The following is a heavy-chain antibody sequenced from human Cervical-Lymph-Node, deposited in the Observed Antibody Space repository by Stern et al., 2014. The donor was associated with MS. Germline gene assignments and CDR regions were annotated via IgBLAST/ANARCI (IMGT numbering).Heavy chain of an antibody. D-gene: IGHD6-19*01. Sequence: VQLVESGPEVKKPGSSVKVSCKASGGTFSSHAISWVRQAPGQGLEWVGGIIAIFGAPSYSQKFQGRVTIPAAKYTNTASMEPTSLRSDDTAVFYCARGKQWLYTTIPPFDYWGQGTLVIVSS. J-gene: IGHJ4*02. CDR2: IIAIFGAP. V-gene: IGHV1-69*06. CDR1: GGTFSSHA. CDR3: ARGKQWLYTTIPPFDY.